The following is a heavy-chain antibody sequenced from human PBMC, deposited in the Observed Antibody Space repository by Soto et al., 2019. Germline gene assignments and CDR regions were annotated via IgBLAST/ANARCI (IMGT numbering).Heavy chain of an antibody. D-gene: IGHD6-19*01. J-gene: IGHJ4*02. CDR3: ARDRLARGIPVAGRIDY. CDR2: ISSTGALM. CDR1: GFIFSQYS. Sequence: EVQLVESGGGLVKPGGSLRLSRAASGFIFSQYSMNWVRQAPGKGLEWVSSISSTGALMYYADSVKGRFTISRDDADNSLYLQMNSLRVEDTAVYYCARDRLARGIPVAGRIDYWGQGALVTVSS. V-gene: IGHV3-21*02.